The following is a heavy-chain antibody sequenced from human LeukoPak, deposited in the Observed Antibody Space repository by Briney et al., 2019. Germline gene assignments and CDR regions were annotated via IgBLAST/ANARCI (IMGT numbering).Heavy chain of an antibody. CDR2: IGDYDSGQ. J-gene: IGHJ4*02. Sequence: GGSLRLSCAASGFSVSASDMHWVRQAHGKGLEWVATIGDYDSGQHYRDSVKGRFTISRDHSKNMLYLQMNSLRVDDTSVYYCAKGGEGDWGQGTPVTVSS. V-gene: IGHV3-30*02. D-gene: IGHD2-21*01. CDR3: AKGGEGD. CDR1: GFSVSASD.